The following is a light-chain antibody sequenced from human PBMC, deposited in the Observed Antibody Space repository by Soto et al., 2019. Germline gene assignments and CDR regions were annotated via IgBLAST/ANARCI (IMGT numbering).Light chain of an antibody. CDR1: SSDIGGKDD. Sequence: QSALTQPASVSGSPGHSISISCTGTSSDIGGKDDVSWYQQHPGKAPKLTIYDVTSRPSGVSDRFSGSKSGNTASLTISGLQAEDEADYYCNSYTSLSIVRAVFGTGTNGTV. J-gene: IGLJ1*01. V-gene: IGLV2-14*01. CDR3: NSYTSLSIVRAV. CDR2: DVT.